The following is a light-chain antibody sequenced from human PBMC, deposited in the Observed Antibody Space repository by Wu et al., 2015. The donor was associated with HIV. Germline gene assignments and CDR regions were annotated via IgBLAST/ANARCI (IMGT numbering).Light chain of an antibody. J-gene: IGKJ5*01. CDR1: QSISSDF. Sequence: EIVLTQSPGTLSLSLGERATLSCRASQSISSDFLAWYQQKPGQAPRLLIYGASGRATGIPDRFSGSGSGTDFTLTISRLEPEDFAVYYCQQYGSSPLITFGQGTRLEIK. CDR2: GAS. V-gene: IGKV3-20*01. CDR3: QQYGSSPLIT.